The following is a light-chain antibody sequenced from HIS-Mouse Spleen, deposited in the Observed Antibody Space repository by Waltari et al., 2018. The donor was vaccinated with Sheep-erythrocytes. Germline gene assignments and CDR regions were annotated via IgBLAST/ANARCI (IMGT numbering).Light chain of an antibody. Sequence: SYELTQPPSVSVSPGQTASITCSGAKLGDKYACWYQQKPGQSPVLVIYQDSKRPSGIPERFSGSNSGNTATLTIRGTQAMDEADYYCQAWDSSTAVFGGGTKLTVL. CDR3: QAWDSSTAV. V-gene: IGLV3-1*01. J-gene: IGLJ2*01. CDR1: KLGDKY. CDR2: QDS.